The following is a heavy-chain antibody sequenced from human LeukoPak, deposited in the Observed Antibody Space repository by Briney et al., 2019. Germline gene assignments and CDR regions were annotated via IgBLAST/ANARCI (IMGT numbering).Heavy chain of an antibody. J-gene: IGHJ3*02. V-gene: IGHV1-69*05. Sequence: GSTVKVSCKASGGTFSSYAISWVRQAPGQGLEWMGGIIPIFGTANYAQKFQGRVTITTDESTSTAYMELSSLRSEDTAVYYCASSRGGDCRTRGYDAFDIWGQGTMVTVSS. CDR2: IIPIFGTA. D-gene: IGHD2-21*02. CDR1: GGTFSSYA. CDR3: ASSRGGDCRTRGYDAFDI.